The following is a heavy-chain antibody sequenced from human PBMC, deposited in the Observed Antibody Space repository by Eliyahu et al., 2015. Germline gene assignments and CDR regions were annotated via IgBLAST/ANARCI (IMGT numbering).Heavy chain of an antibody. CDR2: IDPGSANT. D-gene: IGHD4-17*01. Sequence: QVQLVQSGAEVKKPXASVKVSCKASGYPFTTYYIHWVRQVPGQGLXWLGLIDPGSANTVYAQKFQGRVTMTRNTSTRTVYMEMTSLRSEDAAVYYCARTTVTSQYFQYWGQGTLVTVSS. J-gene: IGHJ1*01. V-gene: IGHV1-46*01. CDR1: GYPFTTYY. CDR3: ARTTVTSQYFQY.